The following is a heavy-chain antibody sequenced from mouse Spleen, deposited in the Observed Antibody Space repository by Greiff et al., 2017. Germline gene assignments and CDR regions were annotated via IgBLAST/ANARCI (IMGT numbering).Heavy chain of an antibody. V-gene: IGHV1-61*01. Sequence: QVQLQQPGAELVRPGSSVKLSCKASGYTFTSYWMDWVKQRPGQGLEWIGNIYPSDSETHYNQKFKDKATLTVDKSSSTAYMQLSSLTSEDSAVYYCARGPHYYGSRDYAMDYWGQGTSVTVSS. J-gene: IGHJ4*01. D-gene: IGHD1-1*01. CDR1: GYTFTSYW. CDR3: ARGPHYYGSRDYAMDY. CDR2: IYPSDSET.